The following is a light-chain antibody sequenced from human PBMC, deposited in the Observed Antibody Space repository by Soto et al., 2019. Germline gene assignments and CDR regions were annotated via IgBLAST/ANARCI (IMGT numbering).Light chain of an antibody. V-gene: IGKV3-11*01. CDR1: QSVSNY. J-gene: IGKJ5*01. CDR2: DAS. CDR3: QQRSDWPAIT. Sequence: EIVLTQSPATLSLSPGERATLSCRASQSVSNYLAWYQQRPGQAPRLLIYDASKRATDIPARFSGSGSGTDFTLTISSLEPEDFALNHCQQRSDWPAITFGQGTRLEIK.